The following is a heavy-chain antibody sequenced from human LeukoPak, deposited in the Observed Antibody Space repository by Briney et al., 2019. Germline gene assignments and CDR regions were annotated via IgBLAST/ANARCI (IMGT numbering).Heavy chain of an antibody. V-gene: IGHV1-69*13. J-gene: IGHJ6*02. CDR1: GGTFSSYA. Sequence: GASVTVSCTASGGTFSSYAISWVRQAPGQGLEWMGGIIPIFGTANYAQKFQGRVTITADESTSTAYMELSSLRSEDTAVYYCASAPGSSGYYDYYYYGMDVWGQGTTVTVSS. CDR2: IIPIFGTA. D-gene: IGHD3-22*01. CDR3: ASAPGSSGYYDYYYYGMDV.